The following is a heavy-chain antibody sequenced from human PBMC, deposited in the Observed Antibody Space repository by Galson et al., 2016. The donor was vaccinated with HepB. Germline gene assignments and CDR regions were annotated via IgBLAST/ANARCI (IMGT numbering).Heavy chain of an antibody. V-gene: IGHV3-9*01. CDR3: AKGGGELDSGGAFDM. CDR2: ISWNGGSI. Sequence: SLRLSCAVSGFSFDDYAMHWVRQAPGKGLEWVSSISWNGGSIGYADSVKGRFTISRDNAKNSLYLQMNSLRAEDTAVYYCAKGGGELDSGGAFDMWGQGTMVTVSS. J-gene: IGHJ3*02. CDR1: GFSFDDYA. D-gene: IGHD1-1*01.